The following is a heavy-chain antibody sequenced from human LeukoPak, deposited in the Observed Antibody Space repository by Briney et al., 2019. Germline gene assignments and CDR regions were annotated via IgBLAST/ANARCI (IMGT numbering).Heavy chain of an antibody. V-gene: IGHV4-39*01. CDR3: ASFIQLWLWRYFDY. CDR1: GASVSGSNYY. Sequence: PSETLSLTCAVSGASVSGSNYYWGWIRQPPGKGLEWIGNIYSSGSTYYNASLQSRVTISVDTSKNQFSLKLSSVTAADTAVYYCASFIQLWLWRYFDYWGQGTLVTVSS. J-gene: IGHJ4*02. CDR2: IYSSGST. D-gene: IGHD5-18*01.